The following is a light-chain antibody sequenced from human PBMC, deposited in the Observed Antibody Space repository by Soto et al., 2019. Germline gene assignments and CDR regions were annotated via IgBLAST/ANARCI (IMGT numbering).Light chain of an antibody. CDR1: QGISSY. CDR2: AAS. V-gene: IGKV1-8*01. J-gene: IGKJ1*01. CDR3: QQYYSYPPVT. Sequence: AIRMTQSPSSISASTGDRVTITCRASQGISSYLAWYQQKPGKAPKLLIYAASTLQSGVPSRFSGSGSGTDFTLTISCLQSEDFATYYCQQYYSYPPVTFGQGTKVDI.